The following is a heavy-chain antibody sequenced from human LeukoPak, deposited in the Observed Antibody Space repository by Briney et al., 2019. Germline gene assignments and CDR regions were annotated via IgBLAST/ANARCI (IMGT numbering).Heavy chain of an antibody. J-gene: IGHJ3*02. Sequence: PGGSLRLSCAASGFTVSTNHMSWVRQAPGKGPEWVSSIHSGSDTYYADSMKDRITISRDNAKNTLYLQMNSVRGEDTAVYYCARIVPDVRGWIPFDIWGQGTIVTVSS. CDR3: ARIVPDVRGWIPFDI. D-gene: IGHD2-2*01. V-gene: IGHV3-66*01. CDR1: GFTVSTNH. CDR2: IHSGSDT.